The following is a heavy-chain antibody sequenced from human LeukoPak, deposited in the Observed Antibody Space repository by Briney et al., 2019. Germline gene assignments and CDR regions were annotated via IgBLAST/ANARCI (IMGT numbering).Heavy chain of an antibody. D-gene: IGHD4-17*01. CDR3: AKRRGATTGYFDY. CDR2: LSGSGDST. Sequence: PGGSLRLSCAASGFSFSSYAMSWVRQAPGKGLEWVSGLSGSGDSTYYADSVKGRFTISRDNSRNTLYLQMNSLRAEDTAVYYCAKRRGATTGYFDYWGQGTLVTVSS. CDR1: GFSFSSYA. J-gene: IGHJ4*02. V-gene: IGHV3-23*01.